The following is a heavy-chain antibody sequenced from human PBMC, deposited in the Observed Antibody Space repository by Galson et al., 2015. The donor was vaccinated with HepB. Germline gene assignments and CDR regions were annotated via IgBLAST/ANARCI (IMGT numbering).Heavy chain of an antibody. J-gene: IGHJ4*02. V-gene: IGHV2-70*01. D-gene: IGHD3-22*01. Sequence: PALVKPTQTLTLTCTFSGFSLSTSGVGVGWIRQPPGKALEWLALIDWDDDKYYSTSLKTRLTISKDTSKNQVVLTMTNMDPVDTATYYCARIPYYYDSSDYYFDYWGQGTLVTVSS. CDR1: GFSLSTSGVG. CDR2: IDWDDDK. CDR3: ARIPYYYDSSDYYFDY.